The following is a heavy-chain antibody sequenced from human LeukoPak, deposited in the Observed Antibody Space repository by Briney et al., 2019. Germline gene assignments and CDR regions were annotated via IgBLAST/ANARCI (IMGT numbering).Heavy chain of an antibody. J-gene: IGHJ6*01. CDR2: ISSSGGTI. V-gene: IGHV3-48*03. D-gene: IGHD3-3*01. CDR1: GFTFTSYD. Sequence: GGSLRLSCAASGFTFTSYDMNWVRQAPGKGLEWVSYISSSGGTIYYTDSVKGRFTISRDNAKNSLFLQMNSLRAEDTAVYYCARPPSITNPYYGLDVWGKGPRSPSPQ. CDR3: ARPPSITNPYYGLDV.